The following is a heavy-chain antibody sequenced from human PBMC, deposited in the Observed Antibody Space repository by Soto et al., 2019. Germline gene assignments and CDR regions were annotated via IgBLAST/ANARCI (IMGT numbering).Heavy chain of an antibody. D-gene: IGHD3-3*01. CDR2: ISGSSGYI. Sequence: EEQLAESGGGLVKPGGSLRLSCVASGSVSGFIFSLNSMTWVRQAPGRGLEWVSSISGSSGYIDYADSVKGRFTISRDNAKNSVYLQMNSLRVDDTAVYYCARHGDNFWSGSAYYYYYMDVWGKGTSVIVSS. V-gene: IGHV3-21*01. CDR1: GSVSGFIFSLNS. CDR3: ARHGDNFWSGSAYYYYYMDV. J-gene: IGHJ6*03.